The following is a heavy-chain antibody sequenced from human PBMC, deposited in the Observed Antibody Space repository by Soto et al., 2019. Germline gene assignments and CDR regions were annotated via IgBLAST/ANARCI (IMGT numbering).Heavy chain of an antibody. CDR1: GFTFSSYW. Sequence: LRLSCAASGFTFSSYWMSWVRQAPGKGLEWVANIKQDGSEKYYVDSVKGRFTISRDNAKNSLYLQMNSLRAEDTAVYYCARVSRSYYGYFDYWGQGTLVTVSS. CDR2: IKQDGSEK. D-gene: IGHD1-26*01. J-gene: IGHJ4*02. CDR3: ARVSRSYYGYFDY. V-gene: IGHV3-7*03.